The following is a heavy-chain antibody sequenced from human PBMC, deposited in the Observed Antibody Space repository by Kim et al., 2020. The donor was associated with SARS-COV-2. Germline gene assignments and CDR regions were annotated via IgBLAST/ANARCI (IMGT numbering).Heavy chain of an antibody. V-gene: IGHV3-23*01. D-gene: IGHD3-3*01. J-gene: IGHJ4*02. Sequence: DSVRGRFTISRDNSKNTLYLQMDSRRAEDTAVYYCAKDYDFWSAYYYDYWGQGTLVTVSS. CDR3: AKDYDFWSAYYYDY.